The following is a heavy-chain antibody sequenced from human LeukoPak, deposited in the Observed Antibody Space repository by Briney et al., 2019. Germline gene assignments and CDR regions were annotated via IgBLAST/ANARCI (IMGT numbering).Heavy chain of an antibody. CDR3: ARPIDHNYSQWAFGI. CDR2: IIPIFGTA. Sequence: GASVKVSCKASGGTFSSYAISWVRQAPGQGLEWMGGIIPIFGTANYAQKFQGRVTITTDESTSTAYMELSSLRSEDTAVYYCARPIDHNYSQWAFGIWGQGTMVTVSS. D-gene: IGHD5-24*01. J-gene: IGHJ3*02. CDR1: GGTFSSYA. V-gene: IGHV1-69*05.